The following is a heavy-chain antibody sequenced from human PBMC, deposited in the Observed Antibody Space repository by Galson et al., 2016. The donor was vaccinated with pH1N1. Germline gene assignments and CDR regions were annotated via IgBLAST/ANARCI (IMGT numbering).Heavy chain of an antibody. V-gene: IGHV3-53*01. D-gene: IGHD2-21*02. CDR3: AACGGDCYFDGEYNGFDY. CDR2: IYSGGST. Sequence: SLRLSCAASGFTVSSNYMSWVRQAPGKGLEWVSVIYSGGSTHYADSVKGRFTISRDNSKNTLYLQMNSLRAEDTAAYYCAACGGDCYFDGEYNGFDYWGQGTLVTVSS. CDR1: GFTVSSNY. J-gene: IGHJ4*02.